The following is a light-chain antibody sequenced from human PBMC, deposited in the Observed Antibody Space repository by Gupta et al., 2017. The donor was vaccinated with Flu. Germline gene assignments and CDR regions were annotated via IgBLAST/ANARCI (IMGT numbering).Light chain of an antibody. CDR2: EVN. Sequence: QSALTQPASVSGSPGQSITISCLGTSSDVGLYNYVSWYQHHPGKAPRLIIYEVNDRPSGVSSRFSGSRSGNTASLSISGLQTEDEADYYCSSYTTDDTLVFGGGTKLTVL. CDR1: SSDVGLYNY. CDR3: SSYTTDDTLV. J-gene: IGLJ2*01. V-gene: IGLV2-14*01.